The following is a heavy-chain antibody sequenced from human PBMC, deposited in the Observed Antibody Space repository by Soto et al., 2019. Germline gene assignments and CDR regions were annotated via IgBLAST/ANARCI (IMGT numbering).Heavy chain of an antibody. Sequence: EVQLVDSGGGLVQPGGSLTLSCAASGFTFSTYWMNWVRQAPGKGLEWVAKIRHDSTERFYGDSVKGRFTGSRDDATESLFLQMNSLRVEDTAVYYCARSQRVGYHYEGHYFDYWGQGILVTVSS. J-gene: IGHJ4*02. CDR2: IRHDSTER. V-gene: IGHV3-7*03. CDR3: ARSQRVGYHYEGHYFDY. D-gene: IGHD3-22*01. CDR1: GFTFSTYW.